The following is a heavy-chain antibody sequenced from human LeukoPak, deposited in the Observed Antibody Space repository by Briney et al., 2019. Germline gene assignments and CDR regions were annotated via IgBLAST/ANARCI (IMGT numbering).Heavy chain of an antibody. CDR3: AKETSDYGDYVNAFDV. D-gene: IGHD4-17*01. CDR2: ISGSGGSR. V-gene: IGHV3-23*01. J-gene: IGHJ3*01. Sequence: PGGSLRLSCAASGFSFSTYAMSWVRQAPGKGLEWVSSISGSGGSRNYGDSVKGRFTSSRDNSKSTLFLQMNSLRAEDTAVYYCAKETSDYGDYVNAFDVWGQGTIVTVSS. CDR1: GFSFSTYA.